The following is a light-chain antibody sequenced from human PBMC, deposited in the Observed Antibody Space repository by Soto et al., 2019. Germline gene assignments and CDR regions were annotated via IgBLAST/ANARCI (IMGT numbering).Light chain of an antibody. CDR2: DNN. CDR1: SSNIGNNY. J-gene: IGLJ7*01. CDR3: ATWDSSLSAWW. Sequence: QSVLTQPPSLSAAPGQTVTISCSGGSSNIGNNYVSWYQQVAGTTPKLLIFDNNKRPSGIPDRFSGSKSGTSATLGIAGLQTGDAADYYCATWDSSLSAWWFGGGTQLTVL. V-gene: IGLV1-51*01.